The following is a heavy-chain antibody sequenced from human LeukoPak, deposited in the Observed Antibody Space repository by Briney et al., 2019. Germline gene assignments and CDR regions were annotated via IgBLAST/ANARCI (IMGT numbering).Heavy chain of an antibody. J-gene: IGHJ4*02. D-gene: IGHD3-16*01. V-gene: IGHV1-69*13. CDR1: GGTFSSYA. CDR3: ARGDYPIYYFDY. CDR2: IIPIFGTA. Sequence: ASVKVSCKASGGTFSSYAISWVRQAPGQGLEWMGGIIPIFGTANYAQKFQGRVTITADESTSTAYMELSSLRSEDTAVYYCARGDYPIYYFDYWGQGTLVTVSS.